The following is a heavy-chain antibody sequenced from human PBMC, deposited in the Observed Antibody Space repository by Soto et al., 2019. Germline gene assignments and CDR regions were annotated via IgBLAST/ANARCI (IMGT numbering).Heavy chain of an antibody. J-gene: IGHJ4*02. D-gene: IGHD3-3*01. CDR1: GGSISSYY. Sequence: SETLSLTCTVSGGSISSYYWSWIRQPPGKGLEWIGYIYYSGSTNYNPSPKSRVTISVDTSKNQFSLKLSSVTAADTAVYYCARHGYYDFWSGYQPRYYFDYWGQGTLVTVSS. CDR3: ARHGYYDFWSGYQPRYYFDY. CDR2: IYYSGST. V-gene: IGHV4-59*08.